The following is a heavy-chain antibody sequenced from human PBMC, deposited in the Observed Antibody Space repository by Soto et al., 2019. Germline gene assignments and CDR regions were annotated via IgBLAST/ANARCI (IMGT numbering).Heavy chain of an antibody. D-gene: IGHD3-3*01. CDR3: ARLDYDFWSGYYRVNNWFDP. Sequence: PSETLSLTCTVSGGSISSSSYYWGWIRQPPGKGLEWIGSIYYSGSTNYNPSLKSRVTISVDTSKNQFSLKLSSVTAADTAVYYCARLDYDFWSGYYRVNNWFDPWGQGTLVTVSS. CDR1: GGSISSSSYY. J-gene: IGHJ5*02. V-gene: IGHV4-39*01. CDR2: IYYSGST.